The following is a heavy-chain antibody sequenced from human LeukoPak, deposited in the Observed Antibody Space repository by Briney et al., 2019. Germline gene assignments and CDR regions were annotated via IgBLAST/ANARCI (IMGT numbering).Heavy chain of an antibody. Sequence: SQTHSLTYAICGDSVSSNSAAWNCIRQSPSRSFEWLGRTYYRSKWYHDFAVSVESRITINADTSKNQFSLQLNSVTPEDTAMYYCARSGLRDYFDCWGLGTLVTVSS. CDR1: GDSVSSNSAA. CDR3: ARSGLRDYFDC. V-gene: IGHV6-1*01. J-gene: IGHJ4*02. CDR2: TYYRSKWYH. D-gene: IGHD3-9*01.